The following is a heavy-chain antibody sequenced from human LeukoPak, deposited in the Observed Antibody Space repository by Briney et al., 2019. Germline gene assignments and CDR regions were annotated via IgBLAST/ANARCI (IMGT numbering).Heavy chain of an antibody. CDR1: GFTFSSYW. Sequence: GGALRLSCAASGFTFSSYWMSWVRQAPGKGLEWVANIKQDGSEKYYVDSVKGRFTISRDNAKNSLYLQMNSLRAEDTAVYYCARGYNYYDSSGYIYYWGQGTLVTLSS. D-gene: IGHD3-22*01. V-gene: IGHV3-7*03. CDR3: ARGYNYYDSSGYIYY. J-gene: IGHJ4*02. CDR2: IKQDGSEK.